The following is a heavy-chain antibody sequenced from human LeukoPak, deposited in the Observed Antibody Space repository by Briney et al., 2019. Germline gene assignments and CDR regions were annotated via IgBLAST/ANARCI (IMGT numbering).Heavy chain of an antibody. CDR1: GFTFSSYE. CDR2: ISSSGSTI. J-gene: IGHJ6*03. V-gene: IGHV3-48*03. Sequence: PGGSLRLSCAASGFTFSSYEMNWVRQAPGKGLEWVSYISSSGSTIYYADSVKGRFTISRANAKNSLYLQMNSLRAEDTAVYYCASLPTVTTSGYMDVWGKGTTVTVSS. CDR3: ASLPTVTTSGYMDV. D-gene: IGHD4-17*01.